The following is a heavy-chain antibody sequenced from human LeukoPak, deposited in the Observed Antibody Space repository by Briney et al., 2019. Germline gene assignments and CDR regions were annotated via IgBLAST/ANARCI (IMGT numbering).Heavy chain of an antibody. CDR2: INSDGSST. D-gene: IGHD2-2*01. V-gene: IGHV3-74*01. CDR3: ARDGTIVVVPAATHYYYYMDV. Sequence: GSLRLSCAASGFTFSSYWMHWVRQAPGKGLVWVSRINSDGSSTSYADSVKGRFTISRDNAKNSLYLQMNSLRAEDTAVYYCARDGTIVVVPAATHYYYYMDVWGKGTTVTVSS. CDR1: GFTFSSYW. J-gene: IGHJ6*03.